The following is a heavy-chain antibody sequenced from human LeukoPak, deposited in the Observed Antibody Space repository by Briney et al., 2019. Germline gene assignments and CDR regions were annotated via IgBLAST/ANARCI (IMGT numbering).Heavy chain of an antibody. V-gene: IGHV1-69*13. CDR1: GGTFGSYA. CDR3: ARSSSDRLRYFDWYNFAEYFQH. CDR2: IIPIFGTA. J-gene: IGHJ1*01. Sequence: ASVKVSCKASGGTFGSYAISWVRQAPGQGLEWMGGIIPIFGTANYAQKFQGRVTITADESTSTAYMELSSLRSEDTAVYYCARSSSDRLRYFDWYNFAEYFQHWGQGTLVTVSS. D-gene: IGHD3-9*01.